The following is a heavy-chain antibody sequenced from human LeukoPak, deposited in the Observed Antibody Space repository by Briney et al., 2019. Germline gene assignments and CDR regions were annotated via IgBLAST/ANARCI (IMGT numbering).Heavy chain of an antibody. CDR3: ARVSPGGDSDY. J-gene: IGHJ4*02. CDR2: IYSSGST. CDR1: GGSISSYY. Sequence: SETLSLTCTVSGGSISSYYWSWIRQPAGKGLEWIGRIYSSGSTNYNPSLKSRVTMSVDMSRNQFSLKLSSVTAADTAVYYCARVSPGGDSDYLGQGTLVTVSS. D-gene: IGHD2-21*02. V-gene: IGHV4-4*07.